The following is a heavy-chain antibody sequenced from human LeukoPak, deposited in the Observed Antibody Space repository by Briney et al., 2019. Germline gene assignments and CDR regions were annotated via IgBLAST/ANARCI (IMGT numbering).Heavy chain of an antibody. J-gene: IGHJ3*02. Sequence: AGGSLRLSCAASGFTFSSYTMNWVRQAPGKGLQWISYISSGGSTIYYADSVKGRFTISRDNAKNSLYLQMNSLRAEDTAVYYCAVDYGGKSGAFDIWGQGTMVTVSS. CDR3: AVDYGGKSGAFDI. CDR1: GFTFSSYT. CDR2: ISSGGSTI. D-gene: IGHD4-23*01. V-gene: IGHV3-48*04.